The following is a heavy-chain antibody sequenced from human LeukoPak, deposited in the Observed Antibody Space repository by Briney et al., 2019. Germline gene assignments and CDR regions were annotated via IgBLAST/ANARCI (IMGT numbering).Heavy chain of an antibody. Sequence: ASVKVSCKASGYTFTSYGISWVRQAPGQGLEWMGWISAYNGNTNYAQKLQGRVTMTTDTSTSTAYMELRSLRSDDTAVYYCARDWIAARFSVAEYFQHWGQGTLVTVSS. J-gene: IGHJ1*01. CDR3: ARDWIAARFSVAEYFQH. D-gene: IGHD6-6*01. CDR1: GYTFTSYG. V-gene: IGHV1-18*01. CDR2: ISAYNGNT.